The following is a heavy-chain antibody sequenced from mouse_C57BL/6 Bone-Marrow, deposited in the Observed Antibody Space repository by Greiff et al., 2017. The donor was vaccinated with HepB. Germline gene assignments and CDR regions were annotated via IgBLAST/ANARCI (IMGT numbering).Heavy chain of an antibody. CDR3: ARWGYDGYWYFDV. D-gene: IGHD2-2*01. J-gene: IGHJ1*03. Sequence: EVKVEESGPSLVRPSQTLSLTCTVTGFSINSDCYWIWIRQFPGNKLEYIGYTFYSGITYYNPSLESRTYITRDTSKNQFSLKLSSVTTEDTATYYCARWGYDGYWYFDVWGTGTTVTVSS. V-gene: IGHV3-3*01. CDR2: TFYSGIT. CDR1: GFSINSDCY.